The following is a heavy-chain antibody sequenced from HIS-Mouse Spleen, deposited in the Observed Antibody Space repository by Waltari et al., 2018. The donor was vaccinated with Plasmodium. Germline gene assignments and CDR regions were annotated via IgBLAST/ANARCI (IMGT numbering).Heavy chain of an antibody. J-gene: IGHJ3*02. CDR2: INHSGST. CDR1: GGSFSGYY. Sequence: QVQLQQWGAGLLKPSETLSLTCAVYGGSFSGYYWSWIRQPPGKGLEWIGEINHSGSTNYNPSLKSRVTISVDTSKNQFSLKLSSVTAADTAVYYCARAGAAAELDAFDIWGQGTMVTVSS. V-gene: IGHV4-34*01. CDR3: ARAGAAAELDAFDI. D-gene: IGHD6-13*01.